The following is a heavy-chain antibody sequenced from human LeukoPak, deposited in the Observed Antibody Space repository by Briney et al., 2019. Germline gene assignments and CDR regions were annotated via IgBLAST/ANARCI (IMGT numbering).Heavy chain of an antibody. V-gene: IGHV1-69*05. D-gene: IGHD2-21*01. CDR3: ASRGGGDYYYYMDV. J-gene: IGHJ6*03. Sequence: SVKVSCKASGGTFISYAISWVRQAPGQGLEWMGGIIPIFGTANYAQKFQGRVTITTDESTSTDYMELSSLRSEDTAVYYFASRGGGDYYYYMDVWGKGTTVTVSS. CDR1: GGTFISYA. CDR2: IIPIFGTA.